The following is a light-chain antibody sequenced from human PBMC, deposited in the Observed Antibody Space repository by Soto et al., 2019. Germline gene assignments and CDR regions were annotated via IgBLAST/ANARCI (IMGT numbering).Light chain of an antibody. V-gene: IGKV3-20*01. J-gene: IGKJ1*01. CDR1: QSVSSGY. CDR2: GAS. Sequence: EIVLTQSPGTLSLSPGERATLSCRASQSVSSGYLAWYQQKPGQAPRPLIYGASSRAIGIPDRFSGSGSGTDFTLTISRPEPEDFAVYYCQQYGSSPWTFGQGTKVDIK. CDR3: QQYGSSPWT.